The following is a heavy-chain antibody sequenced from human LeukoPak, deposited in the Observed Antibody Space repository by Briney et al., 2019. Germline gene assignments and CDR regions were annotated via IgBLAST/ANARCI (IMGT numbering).Heavy chain of an antibody. Sequence: GESLKISCAASGFTFSSYAMSWVRQAPGKGLEWVSAISGSGGSTYYADSVKGRFTISRDNSENTLYLQMNSLRAEDTAVYYCAKGPYDYVWGSYRPETYNWFDPWGQGTLVTVSS. D-gene: IGHD3-16*02. CDR3: AKGPYDYVWGSYRPETYNWFDP. V-gene: IGHV3-23*01. CDR2: ISGSGGST. J-gene: IGHJ5*02. CDR1: GFTFSSYA.